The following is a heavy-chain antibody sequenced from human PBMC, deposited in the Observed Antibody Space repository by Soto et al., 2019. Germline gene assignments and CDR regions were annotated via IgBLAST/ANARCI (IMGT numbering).Heavy chain of an antibody. CDR3: ATVTYSSGWYVGNDY. CDR2: FDPEDGET. CDR1: GYTLTELS. V-gene: IGHV1-24*01. Sequence: GASVKVSCKVSGYTLTELSMHWVRQAPGKGLEWMGGFDPEDGETIYAQKFQGRVTMTEDTSTDTAYMELSSLRSEDTVVYYCATVTYSSGWYVGNDYWGQGTLVTVSS. J-gene: IGHJ4*02. D-gene: IGHD6-19*01.